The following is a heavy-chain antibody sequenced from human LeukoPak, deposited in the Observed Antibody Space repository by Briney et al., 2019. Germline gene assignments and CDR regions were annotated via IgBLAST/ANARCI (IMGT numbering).Heavy chain of an antibody. V-gene: IGHV4-39*07. J-gene: IGHJ4*02. CDR1: GVSISSTNYF. D-gene: IGHD2-15*01. CDR2: LLYSGFT. CDR3: AREGDCSGGSCYFYFDY. Sequence: SETLSLTCSVSGVSISSTNYFWGWIRQPPGKGLEWIGGLLYSGFTYCHPSLKSRVSISVDTSKNQFSLKLTSVTAADTAVYYCAREGDCSGGSCYFYFDYWGQGTLVTVSS.